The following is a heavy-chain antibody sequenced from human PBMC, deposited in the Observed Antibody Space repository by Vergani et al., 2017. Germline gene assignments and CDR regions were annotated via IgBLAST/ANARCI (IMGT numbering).Heavy chain of an antibody. Sequence: QVQLVQSGAEVKKPGSSVTVSCKASGGTFSSYAISWVRQAPGQGLEWMGGIIPIFGTANYAQKFQGRVTINADESTGTAYMERSSLRSEDTAVYYCARDGYSSSWYGGRLNYFDYWGQGTLVTVSS. CDR2: IIPIFGTA. J-gene: IGHJ4*02. CDR1: GGTFSSYA. CDR3: ARDGYSSSWYGGRLNYFDY. D-gene: IGHD6-13*01. V-gene: IGHV1-69*12.